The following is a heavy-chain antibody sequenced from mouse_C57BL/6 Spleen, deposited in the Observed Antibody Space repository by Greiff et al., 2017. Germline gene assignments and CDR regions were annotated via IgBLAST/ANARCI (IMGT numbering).Heavy chain of an antibody. J-gene: IGHJ3*01. D-gene: IGHD1-1*01. CDR1: GYTFTSYW. CDR2: IYPNSGGT. CDR3: SRVLYSSYEFAY. Sequence: VQLQQPGAELVKPGASVKLSCKASGYTFTSYWMHWVKQRPGPGLEWIGMIYPNSGGTNYNEKFKSKATLTVDKSSSTAYMQLSSLTSEDAAVDYCSRVLYSSYEFAYWGQGTLVTVSA. V-gene: IGHV1-64*01.